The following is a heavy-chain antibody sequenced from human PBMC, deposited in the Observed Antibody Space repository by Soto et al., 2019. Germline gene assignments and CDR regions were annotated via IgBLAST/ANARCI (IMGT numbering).Heavy chain of an antibody. CDR1: GFTFSSYG. V-gene: IGHV3-30*18. D-gene: IGHD6-13*01. J-gene: IGHJ6*02. Sequence: GGSLRLSCAASGFTFSSYGMHWVRQAPGKGLEWVAVISYDGSNKYYADSVKGRFTISRDNSKNTLYLQMNSLRAEDTAVYYCAKDASYSSSRYYYGMDVWGQGTTVTVSS. CDR2: ISYDGSNK. CDR3: AKDASYSSSRYYYGMDV.